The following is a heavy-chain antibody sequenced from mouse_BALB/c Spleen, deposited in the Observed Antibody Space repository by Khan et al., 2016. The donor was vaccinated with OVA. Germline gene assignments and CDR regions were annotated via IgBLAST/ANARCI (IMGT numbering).Heavy chain of an antibody. Sequence: QIQLVQSGPELKKPGETVKISCKASGYTFTNYGMNWVKQAPGKGLKWMGWINTYTGEATYADDFKGRFAFSLDTSASPAFLQINNLKNEDTATYFCARANSYWYFDVWGAGTTVTVSS. CDR1: GYTFTNYG. CDR3: ARANSYWYFDV. J-gene: IGHJ1*01. D-gene: IGHD4-1*02. CDR2: INTYTGEA. V-gene: IGHV9-3-1*01.